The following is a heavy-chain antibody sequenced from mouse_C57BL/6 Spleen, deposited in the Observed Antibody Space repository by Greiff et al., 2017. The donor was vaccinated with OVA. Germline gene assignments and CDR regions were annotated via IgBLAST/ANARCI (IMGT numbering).Heavy chain of an antibody. V-gene: IGHV5-9-1*02. D-gene: IGHD2-4*01. Sequence: EVHLVESGEGLVKPGGSLKLSCAASGFTFSSYAMSWVRQTPEKRLEWVAYISSGGDYSYYADTVKGRFTISRDNARNTLYLQMSSLKSEDTAMYYCTRAHDYDGGAWFAYWGQGTLVTVSA. CDR1: GFTFSSYA. CDR2: ISSGGDYS. CDR3: TRAHDYDGGAWFAY. J-gene: IGHJ3*01.